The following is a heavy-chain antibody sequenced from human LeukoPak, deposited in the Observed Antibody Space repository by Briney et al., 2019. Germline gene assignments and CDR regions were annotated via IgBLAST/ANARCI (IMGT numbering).Heavy chain of an antibody. Sequence: SETLSLTCTVSGGSISSSSYYWGWIRQPPGKGLEWIGSIYYSGSTYYNPSLKSRFTISVDTSKNQFSLKLSSVTAADTAVYYCARRERRMRYSSSWYFDYWGQGTLVTVSS. V-gene: IGHV4-39*01. J-gene: IGHJ4*02. CDR3: ARRERRMRYSSSWYFDY. D-gene: IGHD6-13*01. CDR2: IYYSGST. CDR1: GGSISSSSYY.